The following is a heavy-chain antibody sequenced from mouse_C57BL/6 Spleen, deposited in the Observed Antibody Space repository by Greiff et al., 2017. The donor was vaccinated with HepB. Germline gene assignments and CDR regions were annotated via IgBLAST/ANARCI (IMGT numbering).Heavy chain of an antibody. D-gene: IGHD1-1*01. J-gene: IGHJ2*01. CDR3: TFITTVVAPYFDY. Sequence: VQLQQSGAELVRPGASVTLSCKASGYTFTDYEMHWVKQTPVHGLEWIGAIDPETGGTAYNQKFKGKAILTADKSSSTAYMELRSLTSEDSAVYYCTFITTVVAPYFDYWGQGTTLTVSS. V-gene: IGHV1-15*01. CDR1: GYTFTDYE. CDR2: IDPETGGT.